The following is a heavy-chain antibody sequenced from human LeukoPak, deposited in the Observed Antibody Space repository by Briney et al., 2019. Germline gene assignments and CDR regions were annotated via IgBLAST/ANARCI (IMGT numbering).Heavy chain of an antibody. CDR3: ASGWGWYYGSGSYYNEFDP. D-gene: IGHD3-10*01. V-gene: IGHV3-21*01. CDR1: GFIFDDYT. Sequence: GGSLRPSCAASGFIFDDYTMNWVRQAPGKGLEWVSSISSSSSYIYYADSVKGRFTISRDNSKNTLYLQMNSLRAEDTAVYYCASGWGWYYGSGSYYNEFDPWGQGTLVTVSS. J-gene: IGHJ5*02. CDR2: ISSSSSYI.